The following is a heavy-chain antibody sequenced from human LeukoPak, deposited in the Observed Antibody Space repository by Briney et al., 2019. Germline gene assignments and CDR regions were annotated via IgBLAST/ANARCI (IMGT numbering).Heavy chain of an antibody. CDR1: GFIFSNYG. CDR3: ANVVQYTASTGTGLDY. D-gene: IGHD6-13*01. Sequence: PGGSLRLSCAASGFIFSNYGMHWVRQAPGKGLDWVAVIWYDGSYKYYADSVKGRFTISRDNSKNTLYLQMNSLRAEDTAIYYCANVVQYTASTGTGLDYWGQGALVTVSS. V-gene: IGHV3-33*06. CDR2: IWYDGSYK. J-gene: IGHJ4*02.